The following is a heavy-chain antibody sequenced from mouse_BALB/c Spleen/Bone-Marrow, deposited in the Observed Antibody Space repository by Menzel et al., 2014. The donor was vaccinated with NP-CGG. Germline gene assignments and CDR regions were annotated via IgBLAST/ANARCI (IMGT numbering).Heavy chain of an antibody. CDR1: GFTFNIYA. V-gene: IGHV10-1*01. D-gene: IGHD2-4*01. CDR3: VRQDYDYPMDY. J-gene: IGHJ4*01. CDR2: ISSKSTNYTT. Sequence: DVKLVESGGGLVQPKGSLKLSCAASGFTFNIYAMNWVRQAPRKGLEWVARISSKSTNYTTCYADSVKDRFTISSDDSQSMLYPQMNSLKTEDTAIYYCVRQDYDYPMDYWGQGTSVTVSS.